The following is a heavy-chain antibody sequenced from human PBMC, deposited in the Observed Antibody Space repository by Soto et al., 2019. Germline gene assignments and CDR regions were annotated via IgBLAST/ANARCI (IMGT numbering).Heavy chain of an antibody. J-gene: IGHJ3*02. V-gene: IGHV1-69*01. Sequence: QVQLVQSGAEVKKPGSSVKVSCKASGGTFSSYAISWVRQAPGQGLEWMGGIIPIFGTANYAQKFQGRVTITEDESTSTAYMELSSLRSEDTAVYYCARGGDYYYGSGSSDDAFDIWGQGTMVTVSS. CDR1: GGTFSSYA. CDR2: IIPIFGTA. CDR3: ARGGDYYYGSGSSDDAFDI. D-gene: IGHD3-10*01.